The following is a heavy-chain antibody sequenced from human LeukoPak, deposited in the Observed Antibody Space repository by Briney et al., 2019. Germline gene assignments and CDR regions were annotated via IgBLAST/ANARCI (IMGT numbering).Heavy chain of an antibody. J-gene: IGHJ6*03. Sequence: PSETLSLTCAVYGGSFSGYYWSWIRQPPGKGLEWIGEINHSGSTNYNPSLKSRVTISVDTSKNQFSLKLSSVTAADTAVYYCARALPGGYSSGYYPWDYYYYMDVWGKGTTVTVSS. CDR3: ARALPGGYSSGYYPWDYYYYMDV. V-gene: IGHV4-34*01. CDR2: INHSGST. CDR1: GGSFSGYY. D-gene: IGHD3-22*01.